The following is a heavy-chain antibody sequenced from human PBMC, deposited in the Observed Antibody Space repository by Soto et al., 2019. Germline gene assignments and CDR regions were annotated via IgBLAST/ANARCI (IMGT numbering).Heavy chain of an antibody. D-gene: IGHD3-3*01. CDR2: ISSSGSTI. CDR3: ARDGYYDFWSGRYYYYYGMDV. V-gene: IGHV3-48*03. Sequence: GGSLRLSCAASGFTFSSYEMDWVRQAPGKGLEWVSYISSSGSTIYYADSVKGRFTISRDNAKNSLYLQMNSLRAEDTAVYYCARDGYYDFWSGRYYYYYGMDVWGQGTTVTVSS. CDR1: GFTFSSYE. J-gene: IGHJ6*02.